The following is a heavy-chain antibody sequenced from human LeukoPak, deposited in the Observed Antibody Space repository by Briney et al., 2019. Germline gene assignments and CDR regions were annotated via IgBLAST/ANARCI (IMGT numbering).Heavy chain of an antibody. V-gene: IGHV3-73*01. Sequence: GGSLRLSCAASGFTFSGSAMHWVRQASGKGLEWVGRIRSKANSYATAYAASVKGRFTISRDDSKNTAYLQMNSLKTEDTAVYYCTRRDEVGYGEYKEVDYWGQGTLVTVSS. J-gene: IGHJ4*02. CDR1: GFTFSGSA. D-gene: IGHD4-17*01. CDR3: TRRDEVGYGEYKEVDY. CDR2: IRSKANSYAT.